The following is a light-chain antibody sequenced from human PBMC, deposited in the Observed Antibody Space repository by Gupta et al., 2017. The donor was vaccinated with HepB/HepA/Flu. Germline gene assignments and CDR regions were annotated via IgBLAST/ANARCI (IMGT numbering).Light chain of an antibody. Sequence: EIVLTQSPATLSLSPGERATLSCRASQSVSSYLAWYQQKPGQAPRLLIYDASNRAKGIPARFSGSGDGTVFTLTISSREPEDFAVYYCQQRTNGPLILTFGHGTKVDIK. CDR1: QSVSSY. CDR2: DAS. CDR3: QQRTNGPLILT. V-gene: IGKV3-11*01. J-gene: IGKJ3*01.